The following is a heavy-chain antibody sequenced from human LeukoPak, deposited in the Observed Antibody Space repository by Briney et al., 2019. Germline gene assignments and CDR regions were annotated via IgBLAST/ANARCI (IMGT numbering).Heavy chain of an antibody. V-gene: IGHV4-39*01. D-gene: IGHD3-22*01. J-gene: IGHJ4*02. CDR1: TGSVNSGVYY. CDR3: SKHEGSYYDKSGYTFDF. Sequence: SETLSLTCSVSTGSVNSGVYYWGWVRQPPGKGLEWIGSIHSSGNSYCNPSLKSRVTLSVDTSKNQFSLKLSSVTAADRAVYYCSKHEGSYYDKSGYTFDFWGLGTLVTVSS. CDR2: IHSSGNS.